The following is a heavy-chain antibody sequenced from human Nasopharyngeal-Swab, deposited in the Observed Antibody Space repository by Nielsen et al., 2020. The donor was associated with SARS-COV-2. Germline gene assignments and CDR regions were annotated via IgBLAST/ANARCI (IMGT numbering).Heavy chain of an antibody. CDR1: GFTFSNYW. J-gene: IGHJ4*02. D-gene: IGHD6-13*01. Sequence: GGSLRLSCAASGFTFSNYWMSWVRQAPGKGLEWVANIKQDGSEIYYVDSLKGRFTISRDNSKNTLYLQMNSLRAEDTAVYYCAKDAGGYSSSWGQGTLVTVSS. CDR3: AKDAGGYSSS. V-gene: IGHV3-7*01. CDR2: IKQDGSEI.